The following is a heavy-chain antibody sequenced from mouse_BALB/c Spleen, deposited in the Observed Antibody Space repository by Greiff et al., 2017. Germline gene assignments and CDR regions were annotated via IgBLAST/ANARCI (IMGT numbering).Heavy chain of an antibody. CDR2: IDPANGNT. Sequence: EVQLQQSGAELVKPGASVKLSCTASGFNIKDTYMHWVKQRPEQGLEWIGRIDPANGNTKYDPKFQGKATITADTSSNTAYLQLSSLTSEDTAVYYCAVSISYAMDYWGQGTPVTVSS. CDR1: GFNIKDTY. CDR3: AVSISYAMDY. D-gene: IGHD6-2*01. J-gene: IGHJ4*01. V-gene: IGHV14-3*02.